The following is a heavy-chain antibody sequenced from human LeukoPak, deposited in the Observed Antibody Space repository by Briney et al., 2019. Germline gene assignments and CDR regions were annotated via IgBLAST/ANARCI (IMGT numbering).Heavy chain of an antibody. CDR2: INSDGSST. J-gene: IGHJ6*02. Sequence: GGSLRLSCAASGFTFSSYSMNWVRQAPGKGLVWVSRINSDGSSTSYADSVKGRFTISRDNAKNTLYLQMNSLRAEDTAVYYCAREKTAMVTNYYYGMDVWGQGTTVTVSS. D-gene: IGHD5-18*01. V-gene: IGHV3-74*01. CDR1: GFTFSSYS. CDR3: AREKTAMVTNYYYGMDV.